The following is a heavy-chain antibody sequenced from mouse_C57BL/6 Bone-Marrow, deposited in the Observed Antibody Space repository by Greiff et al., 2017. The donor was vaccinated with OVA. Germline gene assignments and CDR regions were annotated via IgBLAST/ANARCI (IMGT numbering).Heavy chain of an antibody. CDR3: ARDGMSLYAMDY. J-gene: IGHJ4*01. V-gene: IGHV1-55*01. Sequence: VQLQQPGAELVKPGASVKMSCKASGYTFTSYWITWVKQRPGQGLEWIGDIYPGSGSTNYNEKFKSKATLTVDTSSSTAYMQLSSLTSADSAVYYCARDGMSLYAMDYWGQGTSVTVSS. CDR1: GYTFTSYW. CDR2: IYPGSGST. D-gene: IGHD1-1*01.